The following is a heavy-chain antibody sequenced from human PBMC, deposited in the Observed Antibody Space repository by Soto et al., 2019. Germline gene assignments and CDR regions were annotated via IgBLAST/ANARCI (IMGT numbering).Heavy chain of an antibody. CDR2: ISYDGSNK. Sequence: GGSLRLSCAASGFTFSSYAMHWVRQAPGKGLEWVAVISYDGSNKYYADSVKGRFTISRDNSKNTLYLQMNSLRAEDTAVYYCARPMVRGVIKDDAFDIWGQGTMVTVSS. V-gene: IGHV3-30-3*01. CDR1: GFTFSSYA. D-gene: IGHD3-10*01. J-gene: IGHJ3*02. CDR3: ARPMVRGVIKDDAFDI.